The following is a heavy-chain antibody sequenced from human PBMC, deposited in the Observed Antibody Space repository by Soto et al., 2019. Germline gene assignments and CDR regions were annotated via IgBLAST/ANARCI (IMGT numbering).Heavy chain of an antibody. CDR2: IYYSGST. Sequence: PETLSLTCTVSGGSVSSGSYYWSWIRQPPGKGLEWIGYIYYSGSTNYNPSLKSRVTISVDTSKNQFSLKLSSVTAADTAVYYCARGDDTAMVMENWFDPWGQGTLVTVSS. J-gene: IGHJ5*02. CDR3: ARGDDTAMVMENWFDP. CDR1: GGSVSSGSYY. D-gene: IGHD5-18*01. V-gene: IGHV4-61*01.